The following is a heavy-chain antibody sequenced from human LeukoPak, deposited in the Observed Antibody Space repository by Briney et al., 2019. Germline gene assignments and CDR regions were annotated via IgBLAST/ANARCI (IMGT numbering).Heavy chain of an antibody. V-gene: IGHV4-59*01. CDR3: ARTIGGSYWGGSFDY. CDR1: GGSISSYY. Sequence: SETLSLTCTVSGGSISSYYWSWIRQPPGKGLEWIGYIYYSGSTNYNPSLKSRVTISVDTSKNQFSLKLSSVTAADTAVYYCARTIGGSYWGGSFDYWGQGTLVTVSS. J-gene: IGHJ4*02. D-gene: IGHD1-26*01. CDR2: IYYSGST.